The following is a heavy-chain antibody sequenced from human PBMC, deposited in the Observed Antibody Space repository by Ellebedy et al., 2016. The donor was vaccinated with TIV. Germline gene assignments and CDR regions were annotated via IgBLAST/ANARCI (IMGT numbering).Heavy chain of an antibody. Sequence: GESLKISCAASGFTFGSYMMHWVRQAPGKGLVWVSRLITDGSNTIYADSVKGRFTISRDNARNTVYLQMYSLRAEDAAMYYCARDFPTDQQPPDYWGQGTVVTVSS. CDR1: GFTFGSYM. J-gene: IGHJ4*02. CDR2: LITDGSNT. CDR3: ARDFPTDQQPPDY. V-gene: IGHV3-74*01. D-gene: IGHD1-14*01.